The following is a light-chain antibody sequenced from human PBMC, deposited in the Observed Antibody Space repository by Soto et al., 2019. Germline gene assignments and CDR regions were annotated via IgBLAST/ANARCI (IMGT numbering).Light chain of an antibody. V-gene: IGLV2-8*01. CDR1: SSDVGGYNY. Sequence: QSVLTQPPSASGSPGQSVTISCTGTSSDVGGYNYVSWYQQNPGKAPKLMIYEVSKRPSGVPDRFSGSKSDNTASLTVSGLQAEDEADYYCSSYAGGNNYVFGTGTKVTVL. J-gene: IGLJ1*01. CDR3: SSYAGGNNYV. CDR2: EVS.